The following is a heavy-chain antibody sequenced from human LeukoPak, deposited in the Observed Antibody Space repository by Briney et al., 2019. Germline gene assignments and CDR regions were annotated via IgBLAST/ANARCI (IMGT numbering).Heavy chain of an antibody. Sequence: GGSLRLSCAASGFTFDDYAMHWVRQAPGKGLEWVSGISWNSGSIGYADSVKGRFTISRDNAKNSLYLRMNSLRAEDTALYYCAKDIGVAAAAFDAFDIWGQGTMVTVSS. CDR3: AKDIGVAAAAFDAFDI. J-gene: IGHJ3*02. V-gene: IGHV3-9*01. CDR2: ISWNSGSI. D-gene: IGHD6-13*01. CDR1: GFTFDDYA.